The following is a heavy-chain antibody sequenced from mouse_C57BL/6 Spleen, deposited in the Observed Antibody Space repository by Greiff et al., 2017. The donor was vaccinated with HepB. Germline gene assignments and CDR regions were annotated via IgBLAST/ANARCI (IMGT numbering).Heavy chain of an antibody. CDR2: IYPGDGDT. CDR3: ARSMDYGSSYGYYAMDY. CDR1: GYAFSSYW. D-gene: IGHD1-1*01. Sequence: VKLQESGAELVKPGASVKISCKASGYAFSSYWMNCVKQRPGKGLEWIGQIYPGDGDTNYNGKFKGKATLTADKSSSTAYMQLSSLTSEDSAVYFCARSMDYGSSYGYYAMDYWGQGTSVTVSS. V-gene: IGHV1-80*01. J-gene: IGHJ4*01.